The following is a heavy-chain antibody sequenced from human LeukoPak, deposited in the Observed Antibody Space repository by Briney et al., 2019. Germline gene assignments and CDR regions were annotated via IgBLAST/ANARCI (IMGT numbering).Heavy chain of an antibody. Sequence: ASVKVSCKASGYTFTTYGVSWVRQAPGRGLEWMGWISGYDGNTNYAQKLRGRVTMTTDTSTSTAYMDLRSLGSDDTALYYCARTVTTSSYYFDYWGQGTLVTVSS. V-gene: IGHV1-18*01. D-gene: IGHD4-17*01. CDR3: ARTVTTSSYYFDY. J-gene: IGHJ4*02. CDR1: GYTFTTYG. CDR2: ISGYDGNT.